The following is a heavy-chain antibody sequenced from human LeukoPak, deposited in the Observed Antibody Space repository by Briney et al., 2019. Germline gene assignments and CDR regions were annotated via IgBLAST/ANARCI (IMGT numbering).Heavy chain of an antibody. D-gene: IGHD6-13*01. V-gene: IGHV4-28*01. CDR2: IYYSGST. CDR3: ARNKGSSWIDY. Sequence: SDTLSLTCAVSGYSISSSNCWAWIRQPPGKGLEWIGYIYYSGSTYYNPSLKSRVTMSVDTSKNQFSLKLSSVTAVDTAVYYCARNKGSSWIDYWGQGTLVTVSS. J-gene: IGHJ4*02. CDR1: GYSISSSNC.